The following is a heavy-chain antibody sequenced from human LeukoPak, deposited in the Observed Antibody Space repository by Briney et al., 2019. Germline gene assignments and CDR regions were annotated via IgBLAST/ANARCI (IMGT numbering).Heavy chain of an antibody. CDR2: ISSSSSYI. V-gene: IGHV3-21*01. Sequence: GGSLRLSCAASGFTFSSYSMNWVRQAPGKGLEWVSSISSSSSYIYYADSVKGRFTISRDNAKNPLYLQMNSLRAEDTAVYCCARDRTLHFDIWGQGTMVTVSS. J-gene: IGHJ3*02. CDR3: ARDRTLHFDI. CDR1: GFTFSSYS. D-gene: IGHD2-2*01.